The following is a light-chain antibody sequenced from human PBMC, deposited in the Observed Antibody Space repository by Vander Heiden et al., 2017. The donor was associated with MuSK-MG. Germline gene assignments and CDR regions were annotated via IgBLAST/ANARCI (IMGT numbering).Light chain of an antibody. CDR1: QNVISN. CDR2: AGS. CDR3: QQSHSTPRT. Sequence: DIQLTQSPSSLSASVGDRVTITCRASQNVISNLNWYQQKPGEAPQLLIYAGSTLQSGVPPRFSGSESGTDFTLTINSLQTEDLATYYCQQSHSTPRTFGQGTKVEIK. V-gene: IGKV1-39*01. J-gene: IGKJ2*01.